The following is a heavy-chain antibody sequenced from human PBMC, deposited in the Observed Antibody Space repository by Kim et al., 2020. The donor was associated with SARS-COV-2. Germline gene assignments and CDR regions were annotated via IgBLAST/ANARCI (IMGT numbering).Heavy chain of an antibody. D-gene: IGHD3-22*01. V-gene: IGHV3-23*03. CDR3: AIRGEHLYDSSGYYFDY. J-gene: IGHJ4*02. Sequence: VQGRFTNSRDNSKNTLYLQMTSLGAEDTAVYYCAIRGEHLYDSSGYYFDYWGQGTLVTVSS.